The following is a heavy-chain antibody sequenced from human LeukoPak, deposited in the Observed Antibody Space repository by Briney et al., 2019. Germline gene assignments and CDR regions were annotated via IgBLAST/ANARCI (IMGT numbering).Heavy chain of an antibody. CDR2: FDPEDGET. Sequence: ASVKVSCKVPGYTLTELSMHWVRQAPGKGLEWMGGFDPEDGETIYAQKFQGRVTMTEDTSTDTAYMELSSLRSEDTAVYYCATDGSDCSGGSCYSYGMDVWGKGTTVTVSS. CDR3: ATDGSDCSGGSCYSYGMDV. D-gene: IGHD2-15*01. J-gene: IGHJ6*04. V-gene: IGHV1-24*01. CDR1: GYTLTELS.